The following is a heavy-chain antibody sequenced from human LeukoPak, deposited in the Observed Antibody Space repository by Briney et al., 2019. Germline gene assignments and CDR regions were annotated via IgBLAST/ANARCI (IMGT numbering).Heavy chain of an antibody. CDR1: GYSISSGYY. CDR3: ARDRNLRDGLSMDV. CDR2: IYHSGST. J-gene: IGHJ6*03. Sequence: PSETLSLTCTVSGYSISSGYYWGWIRQPPGKWLEWIGSIYHSGSTYYNPSLKSRVTISVDTSKNQFSLKLSSVTAADTAVYYCARDRNLRDGLSMDVWGKGTTVTVSS. D-gene: IGHD5-24*01. V-gene: IGHV4-38-2*02.